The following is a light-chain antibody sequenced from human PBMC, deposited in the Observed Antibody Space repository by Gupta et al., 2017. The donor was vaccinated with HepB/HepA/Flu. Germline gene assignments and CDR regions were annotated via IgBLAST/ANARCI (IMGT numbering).Light chain of an antibody. J-gene: IGLJ2*01. V-gene: IGLV4-69*01. CDR2: VNSDGRH. Sequence: QLVLTQSPSASASLVASVKLTCTLSNGHTNYAIAWHQQQAKKGPRYLMKVNSDGRHSKGDGIPDRFSGSSSGAERYLTISSLQSEDEADDYCQTWDTGIPHVVFGGGTNLTVL. CDR3: QTWDTGIPHVV. CDR1: NGHTNYA.